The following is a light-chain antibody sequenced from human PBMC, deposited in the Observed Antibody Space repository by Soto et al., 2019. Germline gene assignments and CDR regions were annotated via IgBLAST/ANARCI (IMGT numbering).Light chain of an antibody. V-gene: IGKV3-15*01. CDR3: QQYYSWPPAT. CDR2: DAS. J-gene: IGKJ2*01. Sequence: EIVMTQSPATLSVSPGERVTLSCRASQTISSKLAWYQQQPGQAPRLLINDASTRAAGVPARFSGSGSGTEVTLTISSLQSEDFAVYYCQQYYSWPPATFGQGTKLEIK. CDR1: QTISSK.